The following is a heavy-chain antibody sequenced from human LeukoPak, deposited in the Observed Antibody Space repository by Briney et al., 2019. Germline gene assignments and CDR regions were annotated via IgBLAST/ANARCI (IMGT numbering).Heavy chain of an antibody. V-gene: IGHV3-74*01. Sequence: PGGSLRLSCAASGFTFSSYWMHWVRQAPGKGLVWVSGINSDGSSTTYADSVKGRFTISRDNAKNTLYLQMNSLRAEDTAVYYCARDRAGGNSRYFDLWGRGTLVTVSS. D-gene: IGHD4-23*01. CDR1: GFTFSSYW. CDR3: ARDRAGGNSRYFDL. CDR2: INSDGSST. J-gene: IGHJ2*01.